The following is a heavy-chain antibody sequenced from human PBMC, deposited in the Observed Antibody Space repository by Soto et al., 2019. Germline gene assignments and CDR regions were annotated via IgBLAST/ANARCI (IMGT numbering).Heavy chain of an antibody. Sequence: QVQLVQSGAEVKKPGASVKVSCKASGFPFTTFGFNWVRQAPGQGLEWMGWISAYNGNTNFAHRFEDRVTFTRDTSTSTGYMEVRSLTSDDTAVYYCARGIVATGVNEAFNIGGQGTMVPVSS. CDR1: GFPFTTFG. D-gene: IGHD5-12*01. V-gene: IGHV1-18*01. CDR2: ISAYNGNT. CDR3: ARGIVATGVNEAFNI. J-gene: IGHJ3*02.